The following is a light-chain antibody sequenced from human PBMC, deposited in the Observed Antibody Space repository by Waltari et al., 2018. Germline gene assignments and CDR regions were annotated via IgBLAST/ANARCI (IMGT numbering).Light chain of an antibody. CDR2: EVN. V-gene: IGLV2-8*01. Sequence: QSALTQPPSASGSPGQSVPISCTGTSSDIGSSTYVSWYQQHPPKAPKLMIYEVNKRPSGVPDRFSGSKSGNTASLTVSGLQADDEADYYCSSYAGSSNLIFGGGTKLTVL. CDR1: SSDIGSSTY. J-gene: IGLJ2*01. CDR3: SSYAGSSNLI.